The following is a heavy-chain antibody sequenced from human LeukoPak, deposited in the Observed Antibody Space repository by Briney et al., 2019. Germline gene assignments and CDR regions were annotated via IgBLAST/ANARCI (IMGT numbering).Heavy chain of an antibody. J-gene: IGHJ3*02. Sequence: GGSLRLSCAASGFIFSTHGMNWVRQAPGKGLEWVSLVSWDGDTTYYADSVKGRFTISRDNSKNSLYLQMNSLRTEDTALYYCAKARGLIGGAFDIWGQGTMVTVSS. V-gene: IGHV3-43*01. D-gene: IGHD3-22*01. CDR2: VSWDGDTT. CDR1: GFIFSTHG. CDR3: AKARGLIGGAFDI.